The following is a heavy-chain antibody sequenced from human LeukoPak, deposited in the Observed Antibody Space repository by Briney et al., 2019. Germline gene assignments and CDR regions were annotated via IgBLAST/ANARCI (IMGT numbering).Heavy chain of an antibody. CDR2: INTDGSYT. CDR3: ATDRPRAGTVDY. CDR1: GFTFSRYW. J-gene: IGHJ4*02. Sequence: GGSLRLSCAASGFTFSRYWMHWVRQAPGKGLVWASRINTDGSYTTYADSAKGRFTISRDNAKHSLYLQMNSLRAEDTALYYCATDRPRAGTVDYWGQGTLVTVSS. V-gene: IGHV3-74*01. D-gene: IGHD1-7*01.